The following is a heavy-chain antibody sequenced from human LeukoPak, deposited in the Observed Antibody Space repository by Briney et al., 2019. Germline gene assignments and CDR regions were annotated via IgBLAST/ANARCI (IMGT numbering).Heavy chain of an antibody. J-gene: IGHJ4*02. CDR2: ISAYNGNT. D-gene: IGHD3-22*01. CDR1: GYTFTSYG. V-gene: IGHV1-18*01. Sequence: GASVKVSCKASGYTFTSYGISWVRQAPGQGLEWMGWISAYNGNTNYAQKLQGRVTTTTDTSTSTAYMELRSLRSEDTAVYYCATFANYYDSSGYQRYFDYWGQGTLVTVSS. CDR3: ATFANYYDSSGYQRYFDY.